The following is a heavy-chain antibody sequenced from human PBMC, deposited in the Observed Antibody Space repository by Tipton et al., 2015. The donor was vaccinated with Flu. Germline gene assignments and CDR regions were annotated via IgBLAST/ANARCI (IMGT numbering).Heavy chain of an antibody. V-gene: IGHV3-74*01. D-gene: IGHD3-10*01. CDR1: GFTFSNHW. Sequence: SLRLSCTASGFTFSNHWMHWVRQGPGKGLVWVSRISQDGSRTTYADSVKGRLTISRDNAKNTLYLQMNSLTAEDSALYYCARAPRDSDAFDVWGQGTAVIVSS. CDR3: ARAPRDSDAFDV. J-gene: IGHJ3*01. CDR2: ISQDGSRT.